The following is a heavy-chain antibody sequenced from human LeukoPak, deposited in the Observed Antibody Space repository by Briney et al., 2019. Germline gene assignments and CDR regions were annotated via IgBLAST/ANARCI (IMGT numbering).Heavy chain of an antibody. Sequence: KASETLSLTCAVYGGSFSGYYWSWIRQPPGKGLEWIGEINHSGSTNYNPSLKSRVTISVDTSKNQFSLKLSSVTAADTAVYYCAREGNFDWLGYYFDYWGQGTLVTVSS. J-gene: IGHJ4*02. CDR1: GGSFSGYY. D-gene: IGHD3-9*01. CDR2: INHSGST. CDR3: AREGNFDWLGYYFDY. V-gene: IGHV4-34*01.